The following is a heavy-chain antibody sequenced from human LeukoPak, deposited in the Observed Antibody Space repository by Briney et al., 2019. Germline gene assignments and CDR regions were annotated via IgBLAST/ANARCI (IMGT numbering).Heavy chain of an antibody. D-gene: IGHD4-17*01. J-gene: IGHJ4*02. Sequence: GASVKVSCKASGYTFTKNFLHWVRQAPGQGLEWMGWINPNDGGALYAQKFRGRVTMTTDTSITTAYMEMSTLTSDDTAAYYCARDDYGDLQYFENWGQGTLVTVSS. CDR2: INPNDGGA. CDR1: GYTFTKNF. CDR3: ARDDYGDLQYFEN. V-gene: IGHV1-2*02.